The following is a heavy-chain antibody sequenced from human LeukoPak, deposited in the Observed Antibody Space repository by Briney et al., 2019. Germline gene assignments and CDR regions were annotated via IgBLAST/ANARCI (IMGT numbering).Heavy chain of an antibody. V-gene: IGHV4-59*08. Sequence: PSETLSLTCTVSGGSISSYYWSWIRQPPGKGLEWIGYIYYSGSTNYNPSLKSRVTISVDTSKNQFSLKLSSVTAADTAVYYCARGRRDGYNQYFDYWGQGTLVTVSS. CDR2: IYYSGST. D-gene: IGHD5-24*01. CDR1: GGSISSYY. CDR3: ARGRRDGYNQYFDY. J-gene: IGHJ4*02.